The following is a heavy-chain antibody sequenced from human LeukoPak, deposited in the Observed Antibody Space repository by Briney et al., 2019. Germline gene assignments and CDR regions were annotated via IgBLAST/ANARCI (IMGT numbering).Heavy chain of an antibody. D-gene: IGHD4-23*01. CDR3: ARDDTVVTPNAGDY. J-gene: IGHJ4*02. Sequence: ASVKVYCKASGYTFTSYGISWVRQAPGQGLEWMGWISAYNGNTNYAQKLQGRVTMTTDTSTSTAYMELRSPRSDDTAVYYCARDDTVVTPNAGDYWGQGTLVTVSS. V-gene: IGHV1-18*01. CDR2: ISAYNGNT. CDR1: GYTFTSYG.